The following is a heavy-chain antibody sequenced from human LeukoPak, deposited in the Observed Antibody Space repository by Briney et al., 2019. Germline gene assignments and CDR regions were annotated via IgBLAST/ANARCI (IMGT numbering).Heavy chain of an antibody. CDR3: AKSHDNSAFGEYYFDS. CDR1: KFIFNNYD. Sequence: PGGSLRLSCAASKFIFNNYDMHWVRQAPGKGLEWVAVISYDANNKYYADSVKGRFTISRDNSKNTLYLQMNSLRPEDTAVYYCAKSHDNSAFGEYYFDSWGQGTLVTVSS. J-gene: IGHJ4*02. V-gene: IGHV3-30*18. CDR2: ISYDANNK. D-gene: IGHD3-10*01.